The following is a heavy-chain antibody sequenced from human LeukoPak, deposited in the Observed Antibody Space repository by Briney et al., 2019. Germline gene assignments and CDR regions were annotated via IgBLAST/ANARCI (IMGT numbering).Heavy chain of an antibody. V-gene: IGHV3-23*01. J-gene: IGHJ5*02. Sequence: GGSLRLSCAASGFTFSSYAMSWVRQAPGKGLEWVAAISGSGGSTYYADSVKGRFTISRDNFKNTLYLQMNSLRAEDTAVYYCAKDQAAAVPNWFDPWGQGTLVTVSS. CDR2: ISGSGGST. CDR1: GFTFSSYA. CDR3: AKDQAAAVPNWFDP. D-gene: IGHD6-13*01.